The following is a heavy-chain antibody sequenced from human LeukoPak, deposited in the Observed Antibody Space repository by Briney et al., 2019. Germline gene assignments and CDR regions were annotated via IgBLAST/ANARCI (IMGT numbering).Heavy chain of an antibody. D-gene: IGHD6-13*01. CDR1: RFTFSSYA. Sequence: GGSLRLSCAASRFTFSSYAMHWVRQAPGKGLEWVAVISYDGSNKYYADSVKGRFTISRDNSKNTLYLQMNSLRAEDTAVYYCARDSIAAAGTNAFDIWGQGTMVTVSS. CDR2: ISYDGSNK. CDR3: ARDSIAAAGTNAFDI. J-gene: IGHJ3*02. V-gene: IGHV3-30*04.